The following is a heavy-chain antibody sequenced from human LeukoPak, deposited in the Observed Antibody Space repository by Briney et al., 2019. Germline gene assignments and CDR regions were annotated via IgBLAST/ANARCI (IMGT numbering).Heavy chain of an antibody. J-gene: IGHJ4*02. D-gene: IGHD1-26*01. CDR2: IYYSGST. Sequence: PSETLTLTCTVSGGSISSYYWSWIRQPPGKGLEWIGYIYYSGSTNYNPSLKSRVTISVDTSKNQFSLKLSSVTAADTAVYYCARESVGAILDYWGQGTLVTVSS. CDR1: GGSISSYY. V-gene: IGHV4-59*01. CDR3: ARESVGAILDY.